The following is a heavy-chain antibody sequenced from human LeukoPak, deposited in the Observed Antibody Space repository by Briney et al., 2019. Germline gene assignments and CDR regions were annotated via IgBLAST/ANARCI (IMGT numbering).Heavy chain of an antibody. CDR2: INPRDGGT. V-gene: IGHV1-2*02. Sequence: ASVKVSCKGSGYTFTDYYLHWVRQAPGQGLEWVGYINPRDGGTSSPPNFRGRVTMTTDASSSTVYMELSRLTSDDTAIYYCAREGNGLLSKNLDYWGQGTLVTVSS. J-gene: IGHJ4*02. CDR3: AREGNGLLSKNLDY. D-gene: IGHD2-15*01. CDR1: GYTFTDYY.